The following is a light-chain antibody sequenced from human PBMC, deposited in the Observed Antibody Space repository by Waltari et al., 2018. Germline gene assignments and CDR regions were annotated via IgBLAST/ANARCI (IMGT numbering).Light chain of an antibody. CDR1: SSDVGGYEY. V-gene: IGLV2-8*01. Sequence: QSALTQPPSASGSPGQSVTISCTGTSSDVGGYEYVSWYQHHPGKAPKLIVYEVTQRPSGVPYRFSGSKSGNTASLTVSELQAEDEAEYYCSSYARGNAGVFGGGTRLTVL. J-gene: IGLJ2*01. CDR2: EVT. CDR3: SSYARGNAGV.